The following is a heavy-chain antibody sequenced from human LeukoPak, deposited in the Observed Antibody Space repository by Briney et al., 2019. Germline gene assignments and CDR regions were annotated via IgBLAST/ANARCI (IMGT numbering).Heavy chain of an antibody. Sequence: PAGSLTLSCAASGFAFSTFAMGWVRQSPGKGLEWLSTINGGGNTTFYSDSVKGRFTISRDNSKNTLYLHMDSLRPDDTAIYYCTKELHVAVAVADYYYFYMDVWGRVIAVTVSS. D-gene: IGHD6-19*01. CDR3: TKELHVAVAVADYYYFYMDV. CDR2: INGGGNTT. CDR1: GFAFSTFA. J-gene: IGHJ6*03. V-gene: IGHV3-23*01.